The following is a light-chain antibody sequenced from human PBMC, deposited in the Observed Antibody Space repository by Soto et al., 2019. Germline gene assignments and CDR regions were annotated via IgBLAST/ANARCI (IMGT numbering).Light chain of an antibody. J-gene: IGKJ1*01. CDR1: QSISSW. CDR2: AAS. Sequence: DIQMTQSPSTLSASVVDRVTITCRASQSISSWLAWYQQKPGKAPDLLIYAASTLESGVPSRFSGSGSGTEFNLTISNLQPEDFVTYYCQQYNSYATFGQGTKVDIK. CDR3: QQYNSYAT. V-gene: IGKV1-5*03.